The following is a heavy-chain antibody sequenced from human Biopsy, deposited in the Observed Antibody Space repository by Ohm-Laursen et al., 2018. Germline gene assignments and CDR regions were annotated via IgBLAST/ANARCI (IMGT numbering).Heavy chain of an antibody. CDR2: IGSDARST. CDR3: ARAGPYYSDF. Sequence: SLRLSCAASGFTFSNYAMGWVRQAPRKGLECVSSIGSDARSTLYADSVQGRFTISRDNSKNTLYLQIDNLRAEDTALYYCARAGPYYSDFWGQGTLVTVSS. CDR1: GFTFSNYA. J-gene: IGHJ4*02. V-gene: IGHV3-23*01.